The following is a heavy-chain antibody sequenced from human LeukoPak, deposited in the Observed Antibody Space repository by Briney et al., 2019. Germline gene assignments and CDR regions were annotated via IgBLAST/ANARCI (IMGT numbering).Heavy chain of an antibody. CDR2: INSDGSST. CDR1: GFTFSSYW. Sequence: PGGSLRLSCAASGFTFSSYWMHWVRHAPGKGPVWVSRINSDGSSTNYADSARGRFTISRDNAKNTLYLQMNSLRDEDTAMYYCARGHYYDSVYSRGFDYWGQGTLVTVSS. D-gene: IGHD3-22*01. J-gene: IGHJ4*02. CDR3: ARGHYYDSVYSRGFDY. V-gene: IGHV3-74*01.